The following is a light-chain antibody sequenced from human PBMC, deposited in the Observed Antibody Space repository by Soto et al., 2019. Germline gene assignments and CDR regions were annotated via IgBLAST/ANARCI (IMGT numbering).Light chain of an antibody. CDR3: LLYYNGPYV. V-gene: IGLV7-46*01. CDR1: TGAVTNGHY. Sequence: QAVVTQEPSLTVFPGGTVTLTCGSSTGAVTNGHYPYWFQQKPGQAPRTLIYDTTNRHSWTPARFSGSLLGGKAALTLSGAQPDDEDEYYCLLYYNGPYVFGTGTKVTV. J-gene: IGLJ1*01. CDR2: DTT.